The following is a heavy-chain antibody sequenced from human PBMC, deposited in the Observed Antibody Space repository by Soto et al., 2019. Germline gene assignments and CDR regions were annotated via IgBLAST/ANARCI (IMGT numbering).Heavy chain of an antibody. CDR1: GYTFTSYG. CDR3: ARDAAYCSSTSCYADYYYYMDV. Sequence: GASVKVSCKASGYTFTSYGISWVRQAPGQGLEWMGWISAYNGNTNYAQKLQGRVTMTTDTSTSTAYMELRSLRSDDTAVYYCARDAAYCSSTSCYADYYYYMDVWGKGTTGTVSS. CDR2: ISAYNGNT. V-gene: IGHV1-18*01. J-gene: IGHJ6*03. D-gene: IGHD2-2*01.